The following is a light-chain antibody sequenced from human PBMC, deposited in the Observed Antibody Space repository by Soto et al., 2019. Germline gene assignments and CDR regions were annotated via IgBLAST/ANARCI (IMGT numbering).Light chain of an antibody. CDR1: SSDVVGYNY. CDR3: SSYTSSNTGV. Sequence: QSVLTQPASVSGSPGQSITISCTGTSSDVVGYNYVSWYQQHPGKAPKLMIYEVSNRPSGVSNRFSGSKSGNTASLTISGLQAEDEADYYCSSYTSSNTGVFGGGTQLTVL. J-gene: IGLJ3*02. V-gene: IGLV2-14*01. CDR2: EVS.